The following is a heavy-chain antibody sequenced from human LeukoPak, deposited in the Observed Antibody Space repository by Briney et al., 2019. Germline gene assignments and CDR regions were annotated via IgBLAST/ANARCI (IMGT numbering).Heavy chain of an antibody. D-gene: IGHD3-22*01. J-gene: IGHJ3*02. Sequence: GGSLRLSCAASGFTFGIYWMHWARQAPGKGLVWVSHINSDGSYTTYADSVKGRFTISRDNAKNTLYLQMNSLRAEDTAVYYCARDSSYSTAIWGQGTMVTVSS. CDR3: ARDSSYSTAI. CDR1: GFTFGIYW. CDR2: INSDGSYT. V-gene: IGHV3-74*01.